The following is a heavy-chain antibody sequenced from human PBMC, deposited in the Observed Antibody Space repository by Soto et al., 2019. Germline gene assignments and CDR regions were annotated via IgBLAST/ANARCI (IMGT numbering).Heavy chain of an antibody. J-gene: IGHJ6*02. CDR3: ARDVPVPDYGSGYPYYYYYYGMDV. V-gene: IGHV3-30-3*01. D-gene: IGHD3-10*01. CDR1: GFTFSSYA. CDR2: ISYDGSNK. Sequence: GGSLRLSCAASGFTFSSYAMHWVRQAPGKGLEWVAVISYDGSNKYYADSVKGRFTISRDNSKNTLYLQMNSLRAEDTTVYYCARDVPVPDYGSGYPYYYYYYGMDVWGQGTPVTVSS.